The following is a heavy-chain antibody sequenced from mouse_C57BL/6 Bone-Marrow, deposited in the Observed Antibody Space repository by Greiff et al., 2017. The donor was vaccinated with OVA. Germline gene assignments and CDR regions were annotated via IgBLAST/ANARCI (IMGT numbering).Heavy chain of an antibody. D-gene: IGHD2-2*01. CDR3: ARKGYGYDGFAY. CDR2: IWSGGST. Sequence: VQLQQSGPGLVQPSQSLSITCTVSGFSLTSYGVHWVRQSPGKGLEWLGVIWSGGSTDYNAAFISRLSISKDNSKSQVFFKMNSLQADDTAIYYCARKGYGYDGFAYWGQGTLVTVSA. V-gene: IGHV2-2*01. CDR1: GFSLTSYG. J-gene: IGHJ3*01.